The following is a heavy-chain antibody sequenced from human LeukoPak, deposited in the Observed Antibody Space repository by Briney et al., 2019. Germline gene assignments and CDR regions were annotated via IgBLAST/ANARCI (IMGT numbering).Heavy chain of an antibody. CDR1: GGSISSYY. CDR2: IYYTGNT. D-gene: IGHD4-17*01. J-gene: IGHJ6*02. CDR3: ARFSSPVTRGYAMDV. Sequence: SETLSLTCTVSGGSISSYYWSCIRQPPGKGVEWIGYIYYTGNTNYSPSLKSRVTISVDSTKKQFSLRLSSVTAACPAVYYCARFSSPVTRGYAMDVWGQGTTVTVSS. V-gene: IGHV4-59*01.